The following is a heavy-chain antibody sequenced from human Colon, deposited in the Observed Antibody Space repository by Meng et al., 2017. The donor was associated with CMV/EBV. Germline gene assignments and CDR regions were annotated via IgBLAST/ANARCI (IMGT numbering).Heavy chain of an antibody. Sequence: SVKVSCKASGGTFGSYAVQWVRQARGQRLEWIGWIVVGSGNTNYAQKFQERVTITRDMSTSTAYMELSSLRSEDTAVYYCAADLPDIVVVPAAIWGGPPWGQGTLVTVSS. D-gene: IGHD2-2*02. J-gene: IGHJ5*02. CDR1: GGTFGSYA. CDR2: IVVGSGNT. CDR3: AADLPDIVVVPAAIWGGPP. V-gene: IGHV1-58*01.